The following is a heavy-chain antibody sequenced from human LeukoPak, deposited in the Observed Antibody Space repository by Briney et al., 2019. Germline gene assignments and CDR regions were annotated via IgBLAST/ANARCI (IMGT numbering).Heavy chain of an antibody. CDR1: GFTFSSYA. D-gene: IGHD2-2*01. Sequence: GRSLRLSCAASGFTFSSYAMSWVRQAPGKGLEWVSAISGSGGSTYYADSVKGRFTISRDNSKNTLYLQMNSLRAEDTAVYYCAKGGYQLPSRHYYYYMDVWGKGTTVTVSS. CDR2: ISGSGGST. CDR3: AKGGYQLPSRHYYYYMDV. V-gene: IGHV3-23*01. J-gene: IGHJ6*03.